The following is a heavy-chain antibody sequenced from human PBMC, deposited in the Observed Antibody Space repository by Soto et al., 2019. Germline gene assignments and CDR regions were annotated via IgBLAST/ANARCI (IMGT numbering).Heavy chain of an antibody. V-gene: IGHV1-3*01. CDR2: INAGNGNT. Sequence: ASVKVSCKASGYTFTSYAMHWVRQAPGQRLEWMGWINAGNGNTKYSQKFQGRVTITRDTSASTAYMELSSLRSEDTAVYYCARAIGTVTNYFDYWGQGTLVPVSS. CDR1: GYTFTSYA. D-gene: IGHD4-17*01. CDR3: ARAIGTVTNYFDY. J-gene: IGHJ4*02.